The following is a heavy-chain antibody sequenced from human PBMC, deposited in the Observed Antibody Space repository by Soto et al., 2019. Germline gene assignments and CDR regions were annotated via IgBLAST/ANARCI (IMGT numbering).Heavy chain of an antibody. CDR3: ARGGGLTATFDY. V-gene: IGHV4-61*01. J-gene: IGHJ4*02. D-gene: IGHD5-18*01. Sequence: SETLSLTCTVSGGSVSSGSYYWGWIRQPPGKGLEWIAYIYYSGSTNYNPSLKSRVTVSEDTSKNQFSLKVSSVTAADTAVYFCARGGGLTATFDYWGQGTLVTVSS. CDR2: IYYSGST. CDR1: GGSVSSGSYY.